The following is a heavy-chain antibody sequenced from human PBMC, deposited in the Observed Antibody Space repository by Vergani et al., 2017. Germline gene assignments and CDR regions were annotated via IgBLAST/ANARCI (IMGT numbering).Heavy chain of an antibody. CDR1: GGSISSSNW. CDR2: IYHSGST. D-gene: IGHD5-24*01. J-gene: IGHJ4*02. Sequence: QVQLQESGPGLVKPSGTLSLTCAVSGGSISSSNWWSWVRQPPGKGLEWIGEIYHSGSTNYNPSLKSRVTISVDTSKNQFSLKLSSVTAADTAVYYCARHGGKMATTGYFDYWGQGTLVTVSS. CDR3: ARHGGKMATTGYFDY. V-gene: IGHV4-4*02.